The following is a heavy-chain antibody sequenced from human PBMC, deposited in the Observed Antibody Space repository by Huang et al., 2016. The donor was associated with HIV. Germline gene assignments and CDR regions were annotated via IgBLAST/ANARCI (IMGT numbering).Heavy chain of an antibody. Sequence: QVQLVQSGAEVKKPGASVKVSCKASGYTFTMYGISWVRQAPGQGLEWMGWISAYNGHTNDAQKLQGRVTMTTETSTSTAYMELRSRRSDDTAVYYCARDRGAVAGTSPGYWGQGTLVTVSS. CDR3: ARDRGAVAGTSPGY. CDR2: ISAYNGHT. D-gene: IGHD6-19*01. J-gene: IGHJ4*02. CDR1: GYTFTMYG. V-gene: IGHV1-18*01.